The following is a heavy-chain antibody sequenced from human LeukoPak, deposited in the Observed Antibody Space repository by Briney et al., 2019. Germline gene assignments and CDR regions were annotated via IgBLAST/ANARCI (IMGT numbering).Heavy chain of an antibody. CDR1: GFTFSSYA. J-gene: IGHJ6*04. V-gene: IGHV3-30*04. CDR3: ARGPPTPRDYYYGMDV. Sequence: GRSLRLSCAASGFTFSSYAMHWVRQAPGKGLEWVAVISYDGRNKYYADSVKGRFTISRDNSKNTLYLQMNSLRAEDTAVYYCARGPPTPRDYYYGMDVWGKGTTVTVSS. CDR2: ISYDGRNK.